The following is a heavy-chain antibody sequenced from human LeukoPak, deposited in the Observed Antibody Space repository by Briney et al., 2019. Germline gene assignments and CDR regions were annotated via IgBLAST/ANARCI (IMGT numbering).Heavy chain of an antibody. CDR1: GYSISSGYY. J-gene: IGHJ5*02. Sequence: SETLSLTCTVSGYSISSGYYWGWIRQPPGKGLEWIGSIYHSGTTYYNPTLKSRVTISVDTSKNQFSLRLSSVTAADTALFYCARHVAHDDWFDPWGQGTLVTVSS. V-gene: IGHV4-38-2*02. D-gene: IGHD1-1*01. CDR3: ARHVAHDDWFDP. CDR2: IYHSGTT.